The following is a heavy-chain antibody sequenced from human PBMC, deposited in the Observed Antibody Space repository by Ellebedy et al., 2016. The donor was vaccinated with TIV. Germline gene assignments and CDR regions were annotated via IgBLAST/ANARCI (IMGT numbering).Heavy chain of an antibody. Sequence: GESLKISCVASGFTFRSYGMHWVRQAPDKGLEWVAVLWYDGDNKYYVDSVKGRFTISRDNSKNTLYLQMSSLRADDTAIYYVARDKSPTMIALDFWGQGTLVTVSS. D-gene: IGHD3-22*01. CDR2: LWYDGDNK. CDR3: ARDKSPTMIALDF. V-gene: IGHV3-33*01. CDR1: GFTFRSYG. J-gene: IGHJ4*02.